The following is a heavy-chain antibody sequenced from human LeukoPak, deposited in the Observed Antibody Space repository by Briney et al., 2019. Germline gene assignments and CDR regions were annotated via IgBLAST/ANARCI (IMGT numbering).Heavy chain of an antibody. J-gene: IGHJ3*02. V-gene: IGHV1-18*01. CDR2: ISGYNGNT. D-gene: IGHD2-21*02. CDR3: ARACGGGCYDAFDI. CDR1: GGTFSSYA. Sequence: ASVKVSCKASGGTFSSYAISWVRQARGQGLEWMGWISGYNGNTKYAQKLQGRVTMTTDTSSNTAYMDLRSLRSDDTAVYYCARACGGGCYDAFDIWGQGTMVTVSS.